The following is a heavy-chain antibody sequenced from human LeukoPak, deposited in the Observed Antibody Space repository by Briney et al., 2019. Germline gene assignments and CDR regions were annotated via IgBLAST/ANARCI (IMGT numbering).Heavy chain of an antibody. Sequence: SETLSLTCTVSGGSISSYYWSWIRQPPGKGLEWIGYIYHSGSTNYNPSLKSRVTISVDTSKNQFSLKLSSVTAADTAVYYCARARSSGYYYDYWGQGTLSPSPQ. J-gene: IGHJ4*02. CDR2: IYHSGST. CDR3: ARARSSGYYYDY. D-gene: IGHD3-3*01. V-gene: IGHV4-59*01. CDR1: GGSISSYY.